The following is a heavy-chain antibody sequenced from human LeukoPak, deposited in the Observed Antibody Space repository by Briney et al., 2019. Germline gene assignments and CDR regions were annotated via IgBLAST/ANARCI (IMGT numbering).Heavy chain of an antibody. CDR2: IIPIFGTA. V-gene: IGHV1-69*01. CDR3: ATIPHDYGDYVAGSY. Sequence: GSSVTVSCKASGGTFSSYAISWVRQAPGQGLEWMGGIIPIFGTANYAQKFQGRVTITADESTSTAYMELSSLRSEDTAVYYCATIPHDYGDYVAGSYWGQGTLVTVSS. D-gene: IGHD4-17*01. J-gene: IGHJ4*02. CDR1: GGTFSSYA.